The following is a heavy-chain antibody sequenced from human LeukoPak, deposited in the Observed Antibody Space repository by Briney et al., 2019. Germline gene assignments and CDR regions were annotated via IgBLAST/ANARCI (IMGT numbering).Heavy chain of an antibody. CDR1: GFTFSSYG. D-gene: IGHD1-1*01. J-gene: IGHJ4*02. CDR2: IAPSGGGT. V-gene: IGHV3-23*01. Sequence: GGSLRLSCAASGFTFSSYGMSWVRQAPGKGLEWVAGIAPSGGGTEYADSVKGRFTTSRDDSQKTLYLQMNSLTADDTAVYFCARALLTGIPTRGYFDYRGQGTLVTVSS. CDR3: ARALLTGIPTRGYFDY.